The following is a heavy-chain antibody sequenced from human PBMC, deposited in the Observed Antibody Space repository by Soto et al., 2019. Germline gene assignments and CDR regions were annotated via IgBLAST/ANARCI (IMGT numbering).Heavy chain of an antibody. J-gene: IGHJ4*02. Sequence: VKVSCKASXXXFTDFGIPXXXQAPGQRLEWXGWIISVNAKTLYSPKFQGRLAITRDTSANTAXXXLYSLRSEDSAVYYCARGRRSCTGNNXYTDFDFWGQGSLVTVSS. CDR1: XXXFTDFG. CDR2: IISVNAKT. V-gene: IGHV1-3*01. CDR3: ARGRRSCTGNNXYTDFDF. D-gene: IGHD2-8*02.